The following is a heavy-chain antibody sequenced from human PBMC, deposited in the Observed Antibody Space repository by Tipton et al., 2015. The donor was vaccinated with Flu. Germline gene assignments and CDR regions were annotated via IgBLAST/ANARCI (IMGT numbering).Heavy chain of an antibody. CDR1: GFIFGYFA. CDR3: TRLLSTSGWSEADH. CDR2: IRTTTFGETT. Sequence: SLRLSCSASGFIFGYFAMSWVRQAPGRGLEWVGLIRTTTFGETTEYAASVEGRFTISRDDVKSIVFLQMDSLRTEDTGIYYCTRLLSTSGWSEADHWGQGTQVTVSS. V-gene: IGHV3-49*04. J-gene: IGHJ5*02. D-gene: IGHD6-19*01.